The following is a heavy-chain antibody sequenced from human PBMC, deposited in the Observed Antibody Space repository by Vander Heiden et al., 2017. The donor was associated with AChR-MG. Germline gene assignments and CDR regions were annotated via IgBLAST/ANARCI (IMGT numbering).Heavy chain of an antibody. CDR3: ARLKGPLGLTGTTNNWFDP. V-gene: IGHV1-18*01. CDR2: ISAYNGNT. J-gene: IGHJ5*02. Sequence: QVQLVQSGAEVKKPGASVKVSCKASGYTFTSYGSSWVRQAPGQGLEWMGWISAYNGNTNYAQKLQGRVTMTTDTSTSTAYMELRSLRSDDTAVYYCARLKGPLGLTGTTNNWFDPWGQGTLVTVSS. CDR1: GYTFTSYG. D-gene: IGHD1-7*01.